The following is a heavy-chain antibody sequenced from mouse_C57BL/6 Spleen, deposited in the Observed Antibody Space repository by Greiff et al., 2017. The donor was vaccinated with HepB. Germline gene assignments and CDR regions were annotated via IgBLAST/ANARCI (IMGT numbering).Heavy chain of an antibody. D-gene: IGHD2-3*01. CDR3: ARGGIYDGYSFYAMDY. J-gene: IGHJ4*01. Sequence: VQLQQSGGDLVKPGGSLKLSCAASGFTFSSYGMSWVRQTPDKRLEWVATISSGGSYTYYPDSVKGRFTISRDNAKNTLYLQMSSLKSEDTAMYYCARGGIYDGYSFYAMDYWGQGTSVTVSS. CDR2: ISSGGSYT. CDR1: GFTFSSYG. V-gene: IGHV5-6*01.